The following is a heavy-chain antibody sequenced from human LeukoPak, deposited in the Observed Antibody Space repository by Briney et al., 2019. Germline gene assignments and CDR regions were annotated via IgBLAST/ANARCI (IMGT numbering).Heavy chain of an antibody. CDR3: ARAAVSSGWYEGYFFDY. J-gene: IGHJ4*02. CDR2: IKQDGSEK. Sequence: GGSLRLSCAASGFTFSRYWMSWVRQAPGKGLEWVANIKQDGSEKYYVDSVKGRFTISRDNAKISLYLQMNSLRAEDTAIYDCARAAVSSGWYEGYFFDYWGQGTLVTVSS. CDR1: GFTFSRYW. D-gene: IGHD6-13*01. V-gene: IGHV3-7*04.